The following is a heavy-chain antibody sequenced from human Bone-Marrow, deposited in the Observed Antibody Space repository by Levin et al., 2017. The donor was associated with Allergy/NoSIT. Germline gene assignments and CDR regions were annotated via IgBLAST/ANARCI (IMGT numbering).Heavy chain of an antibody. V-gene: IGHV4-59*01. CDR2: IYYSGST. CDR3: ARADYDSSGYGY. CDR1: GGSISSYY. Sequence: GSLRLSCTVSGGSISSYYWSWIRQPPGKGLEWIGYIYYSGSTNYNPSLKSRVTISVDTSKNQFSLKLSSVTAADTAVYYCARADYDSSGYGYWGQGTLVTVSS. D-gene: IGHD3-22*01. J-gene: IGHJ4*02.